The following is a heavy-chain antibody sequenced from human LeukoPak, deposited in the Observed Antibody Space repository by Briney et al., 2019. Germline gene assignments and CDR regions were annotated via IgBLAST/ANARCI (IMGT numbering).Heavy chain of an antibody. J-gene: IGHJ5*02. CDR2: ISWNSGSI. CDR1: GFTFDDYA. Sequence: GRSLRLSCAASGFTFDDYAMHWVRQAPGKGLEWVSGISWNSGSIGYADSVKGRFTISRDNAKNSLYLQMNSLRAEDTALYYCAKSSGYLNWFDPWGQGTLVTVSS. V-gene: IGHV3-9*01. D-gene: IGHD3-22*01. CDR3: AKSSGYLNWFDP.